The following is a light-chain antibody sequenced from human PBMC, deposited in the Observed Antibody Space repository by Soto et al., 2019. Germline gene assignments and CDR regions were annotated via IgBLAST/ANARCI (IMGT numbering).Light chain of an antibody. CDR2: DVS. Sequence: QSALTQPCSVSGSPGQSVTISCTGTSSDVGGYSYVSWYQQHPDKAPKVMIHDVSKRPSGVPDRFSGSKSGNTASLTISGLQAEDEADYYCCSYAGTFTYVFGTGTKLTVL. CDR3: CSYAGTFTYV. CDR1: SSDVGGYSY. V-gene: IGLV2-11*01. J-gene: IGLJ1*01.